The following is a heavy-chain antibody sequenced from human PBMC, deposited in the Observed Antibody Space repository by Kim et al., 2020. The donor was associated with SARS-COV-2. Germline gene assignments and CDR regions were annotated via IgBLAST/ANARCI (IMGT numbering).Heavy chain of an antibody. CDR3: AREGSGSYNWLDP. V-gene: IGHV1-3*01. J-gene: IGHJ5*02. Sequence: KYSQNSQGRVTITRNTTATTAYMELSSLTSKDTAVYYCAREGSGSYNWLDPWGQGTLVTVSS. D-gene: IGHD3-10*01.